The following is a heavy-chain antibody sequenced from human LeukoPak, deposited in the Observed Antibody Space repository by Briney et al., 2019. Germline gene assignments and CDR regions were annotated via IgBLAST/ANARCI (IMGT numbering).Heavy chain of an antibody. V-gene: IGHV1-46*01. D-gene: IGHD1-1*01. CDR1: GFTFTNYY. Sequence: GASVKVSCKASGFTFTNYYMHWVRQAPGQGLEWMGIINPSGGSTTYTQKFQGRVTMTRDTSTSTVYMELSSLRSEDTAVDYCARDRNRPANYYFYFWGQGTLVTVSS. J-gene: IGHJ4*02. CDR3: ARDRNRPANYYFYF. CDR2: INPSGGST.